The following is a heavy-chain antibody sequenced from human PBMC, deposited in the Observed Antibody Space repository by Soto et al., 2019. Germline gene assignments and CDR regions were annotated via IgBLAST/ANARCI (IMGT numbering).Heavy chain of an antibody. CDR1: GFTFDDYT. Sequence: GGSLRLSCAASGFTFDDYTMHWVRQAPGKGLEWVSLISWDGGSTYYADSVKGRFTISRDNSKNSLYLQMNSLRTEDTALYYCAKGGTVYGPLRDWGQGTLVTVSS. CDR3: AKGGTVYGPLRD. CDR2: ISWDGGST. D-gene: IGHD3-16*01. V-gene: IGHV3-43*01. J-gene: IGHJ4*02.